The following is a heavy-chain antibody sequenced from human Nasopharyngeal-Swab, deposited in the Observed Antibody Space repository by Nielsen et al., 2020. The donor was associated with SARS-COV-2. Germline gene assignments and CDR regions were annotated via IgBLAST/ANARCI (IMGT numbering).Heavy chain of an antibody. V-gene: IGHV3-48*03. CDR1: GFTFSGYE. D-gene: IGHD2-15*01. CDR2: ISTSGNTI. J-gene: IGHJ4*02. Sequence: GGSLRLSYAASGFTFSGYEMNWVHHAQGKGLEWVSYISTSGNTIYYADSVQGRFTISRDNAKNSLYLQMNSLRAEDTAVYYCARERWPYFFDFWGQGSLVTVSS. CDR3: ARERWPYFFDF.